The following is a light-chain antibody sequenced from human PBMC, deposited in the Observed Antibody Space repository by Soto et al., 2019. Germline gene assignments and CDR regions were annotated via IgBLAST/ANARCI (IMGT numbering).Light chain of an antibody. CDR1: QSLLYSSNNKNY. V-gene: IGKV4-1*01. CDR3: QQYYSTPPT. J-gene: IGKJ1*01. Sequence: DIVMTQSPDSLAMSLGERATINCKSSQSLLYSSNNKNYLAWYQHKPGQPPKLLLYWASSRESGVPDRFSGSGSGTDFTLTISSPQAEDVAVYYCQQYYSTPPTFGQGTKVEIK. CDR2: WAS.